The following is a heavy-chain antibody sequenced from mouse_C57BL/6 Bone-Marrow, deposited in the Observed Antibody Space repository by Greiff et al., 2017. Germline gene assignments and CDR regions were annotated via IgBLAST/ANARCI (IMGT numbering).Heavy chain of an antibody. D-gene: IGHD2-3*01. Sequence: EVQVVESEGGLVQPGSSMKLSCTASGFTFSDYYMAWVRQVPEKGLEWVANINYDGSSTYYLDSLKSRFIISRDNAKNILYLQMSSLKSEDTATYYCARDAWLLGDYYAMDYWGQGTSVTVSS. CDR1: GFTFSDYY. CDR2: INYDGSST. J-gene: IGHJ4*01. CDR3: ARDAWLLGDYYAMDY. V-gene: IGHV5-16*01.